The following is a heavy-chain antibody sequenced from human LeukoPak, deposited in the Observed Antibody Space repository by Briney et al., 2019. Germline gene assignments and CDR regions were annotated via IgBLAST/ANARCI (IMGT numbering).Heavy chain of an antibody. CDR2: IYTSGST. V-gene: IGHV4-61*02. J-gene: IGHJ5*02. Sequence: SETLSLTCTVSGGSISSSSSYCNWIRQPAGKGLEWIGRIYTSGSTNYNPSLKSRVTISVDTSKNQFPLKLSSVTAADTAVYYCALRGLVRGSDPWGQGTLVTVSS. CDR3: ALRGLVRGSDP. D-gene: IGHD2-2*01. CDR1: GGSISSSSSY.